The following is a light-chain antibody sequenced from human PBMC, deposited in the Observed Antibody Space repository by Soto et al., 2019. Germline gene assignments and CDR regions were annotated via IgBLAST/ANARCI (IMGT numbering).Light chain of an antibody. Sequence: EVVMTQYPATLSVSPGERATLSCRASQSVSSNLAWYQQKPGQAPRLLIYGASTRATGVPARVSASGSGTAFTLTITSLQSDDFGVYYCQQYADWPTTFGQGTKVDI. V-gene: IGKV3-15*01. CDR3: QQYADWPTT. J-gene: IGKJ1*01. CDR1: QSVSSN. CDR2: GAS.